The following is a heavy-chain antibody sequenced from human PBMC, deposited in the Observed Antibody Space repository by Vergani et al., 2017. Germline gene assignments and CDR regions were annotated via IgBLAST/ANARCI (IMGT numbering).Heavy chain of an antibody. CDR3: ARDFYGDYLRTGMDV. V-gene: IGHV3-33*01. Sequence: QVQLVESGGGVVQPGRSLRLSCAASGFTFSSYGMHWVRQAPGKGLEWVAVIWYDGSNKYYADSVKGRFTISRDNSKNTLYLQMNSLRAEDTAVYYCARDFYGDYLRTGMDVWGQGTTVTVSS. CDR2: IWYDGSNK. CDR1: GFTFSSYG. J-gene: IGHJ6*02. D-gene: IGHD4-17*01.